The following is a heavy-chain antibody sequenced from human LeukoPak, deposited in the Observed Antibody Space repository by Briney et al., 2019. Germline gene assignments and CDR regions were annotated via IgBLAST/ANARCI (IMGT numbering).Heavy chain of an antibody. J-gene: IGHJ6*03. CDR2: VYYSGSP. D-gene: IGHD3-10*01. CDR3: ARAGRYGSGSYYYYYYYMDV. CDR1: GGSITSTTYY. V-gene: IGHV4-39*07. Sequence: SETLSLTCTVSGGSITSTTYYWGWVRQPPGKGLEWIGSVYYSGSPYYNPSLKSRVTISVDTSKNQFSLKLSSVTAADTAVYYCARAGRYGSGSYYYYYYYMDVWGKGTTVTISS.